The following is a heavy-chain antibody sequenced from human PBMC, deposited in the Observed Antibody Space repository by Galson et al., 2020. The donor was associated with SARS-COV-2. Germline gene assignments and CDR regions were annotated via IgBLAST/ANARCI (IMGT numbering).Heavy chain of an antibody. D-gene: IGHD2-2*01. J-gene: IGHJ4*02. Sequence: SLRLSCTASGFKFDDHAMHWVRRAPGKGLEWVSGISWNSGSIGYADSVKGRFTISRDNAKNSLYLQMNSLRDEDTALYYCARRSARYCSGSSCYPSPFDCWGQGTLVTVSS. V-gene: IGHV3-9*01. CDR3: ARRSARYCSGSSCYPSPFDC. CDR2: ISWNSGSI. CDR1: GFKFDDHA.